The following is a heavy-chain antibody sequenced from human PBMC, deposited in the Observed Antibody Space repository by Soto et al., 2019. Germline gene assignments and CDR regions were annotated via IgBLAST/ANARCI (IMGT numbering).Heavy chain of an antibody. J-gene: IGHJ5*02. Sequence: ASVKVSCKASGYTFTSYGISWVRQAPGQGLEWMGWIRPYNGNTNYAQKLQGRVTMTTDTSTNTAYMELRSLRSDDTAVYFCARTIVAVPAALNWFDPWGLGTMVTVSS. CDR2: IRPYNGNT. D-gene: IGHD2-2*01. CDR1: GYTFTSYG. V-gene: IGHV1-18*01. CDR3: ARTIVAVPAALNWFDP.